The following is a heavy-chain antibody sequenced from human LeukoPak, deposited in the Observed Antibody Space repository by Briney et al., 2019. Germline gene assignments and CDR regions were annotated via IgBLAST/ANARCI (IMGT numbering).Heavy chain of an antibody. CDR2: ISGSGGST. D-gene: IGHD2-15*01. CDR3: AKDLGGGTDY. J-gene: IGHJ4*02. CDR1: GFTVSSNY. V-gene: IGHV3-23*01. Sequence: QTGGSLRLSCAASGFTVSSNYMSWVRQAPGKGLEWVSVISGSGGSTYYADSVKGRFTISRDNSKNTLYLQMNSLRAEDTAVYYCAKDLGGGTDYWGQGTLVTVSS.